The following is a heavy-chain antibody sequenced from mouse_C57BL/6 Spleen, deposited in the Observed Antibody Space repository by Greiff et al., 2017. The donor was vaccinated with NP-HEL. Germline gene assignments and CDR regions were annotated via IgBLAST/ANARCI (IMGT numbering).Heavy chain of an antibody. CDR2: INPNNGGT. D-gene: IGHD2-4*01. CDR1: GYTFTDYY. CDR3: ARSDYDDDRGAMDY. J-gene: IGHJ4*01. Sequence: EVQLQQSGPELVKPGASVKISCKASGYTFTDYYMNWVKQSHGKSLEWIGDINPNNGGTSYNQKFKGKATLTVDKSSSTAYMELRSLTSEDSAVYYCARSDYDDDRGAMDYWGQGTSVTVSS. V-gene: IGHV1-26*01.